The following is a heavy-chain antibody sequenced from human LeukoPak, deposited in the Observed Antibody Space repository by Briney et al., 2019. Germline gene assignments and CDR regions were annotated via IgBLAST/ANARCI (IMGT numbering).Heavy chain of an antibody. V-gene: IGHV3-21*01. CDR3: ARDRVVVVTAIGEFDY. CDR2: ISSSSSYI. D-gene: IGHD2-21*02. Sequence: GGSLRLSCAASGFSFSRYNMNWVRQAPGKGLEWVSSISSSSSYIYYADSVKGRFTISRDNAKNSLYLQMNSLRAEDTAVYYCARDRVVVVTAIGEFDYWGQGTLVTVSS. CDR1: GFSFSRYN. J-gene: IGHJ4*02.